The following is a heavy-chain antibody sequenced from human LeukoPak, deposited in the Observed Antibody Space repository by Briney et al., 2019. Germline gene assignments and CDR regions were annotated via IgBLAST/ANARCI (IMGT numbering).Heavy chain of an antibody. D-gene: IGHD2-15*01. CDR3: ASGDIDGIRYDY. CDR1: GGSFSGYY. V-gene: IGHV4-34*01. Sequence: SEPLTLTCAVYGGSFSGYYWSWIHQPPEKGLEWIGKNTRSGSTNYNPSLKGRVTISVDTPKNQFSLKLSCVNAADTAVYYSASGDIDGIRYDYWGQGTLVTVSS. J-gene: IGHJ4*01. CDR2: NTRSGST.